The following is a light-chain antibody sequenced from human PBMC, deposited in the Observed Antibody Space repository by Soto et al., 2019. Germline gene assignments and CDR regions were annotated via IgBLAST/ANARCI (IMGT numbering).Light chain of an antibody. CDR3: QQRSNWPLT. V-gene: IGKV3-11*01. Sequence: EIVLTQSPATLSLSPGERATLSCRASQSISRSLAWYQQKPGQAPRLLIYDASNRATGTPGRFSGSGSGTDFTLTISSLEPEDFAVYYCQQRSNWPLTFGGGTKVEIK. J-gene: IGKJ4*01. CDR2: DAS. CDR1: QSISRS.